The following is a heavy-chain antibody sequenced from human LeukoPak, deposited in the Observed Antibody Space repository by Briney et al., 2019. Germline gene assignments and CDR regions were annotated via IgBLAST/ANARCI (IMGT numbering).Heavy chain of an antibody. J-gene: IGHJ4*02. Sequence: PGGSLRLSCAASGFTFSSYAMSWVRQAPGKGLEWVSAISGSGGSTYYADSVKGRFTISRDNSKNTLYLQMNSLRAEDTAVYYCAKDQGAYDSSGYYGNWGQGTLVTASS. D-gene: IGHD3-22*01. CDR1: GFTFSSYA. V-gene: IGHV3-23*01. CDR2: ISGSGGST. CDR3: AKDQGAYDSSGYYGN.